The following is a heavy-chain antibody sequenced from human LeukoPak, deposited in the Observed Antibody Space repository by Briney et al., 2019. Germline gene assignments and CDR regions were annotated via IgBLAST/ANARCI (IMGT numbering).Heavy chain of an antibody. V-gene: IGHV3-23*01. CDR2: ISGSGGST. CDR3: AKEIAAAGTRGSNWFDP. J-gene: IGHJ5*02. D-gene: IGHD6-13*01. CDR1: GFTFSSYA. Sequence: GGSLRPSCAASGFTFSSYAMSWVRQAPGKGLEWVSAISGSGGSTYYADSVKGRFTISRDNSKNTLYLQMNSLRAEDTAVYYCAKEIAAAGTRGSNWFDPWGQGTLVTVSS.